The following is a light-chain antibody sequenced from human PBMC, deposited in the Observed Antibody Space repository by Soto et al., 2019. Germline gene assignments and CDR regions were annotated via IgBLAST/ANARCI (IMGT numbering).Light chain of an antibody. CDR3: QQYNNSTRT. V-gene: IGKV1-5*01. J-gene: IGKJ1*01. Sequence: DIQMTQSPSTLSASVGDRVTITWRASQSISSWLAWYQKKTGKAPKLLMYDASSLESGVPSRLRGSGYGTELTLTISSLKSEDFEVYYCQQYNNSTRTFGQGTKVDI. CDR1: QSISSW. CDR2: DAS.